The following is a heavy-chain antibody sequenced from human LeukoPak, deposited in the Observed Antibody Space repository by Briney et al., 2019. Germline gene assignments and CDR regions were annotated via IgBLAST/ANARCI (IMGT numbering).Heavy chain of an antibody. CDR3: ATLQPEYGGGY. D-gene: IGHD2-21*01. CDR2: ISADGGST. V-gene: IGHV3-43*02. J-gene: IGHJ4*02. Sequence: GSLRLSCVASGLNFDDSAMHWVRQAPGKGLEWVSLISADGGSTFSADSVKGRFTISRDNAKNSLYLQMNSLRAEDTAVYYCATLQPEYGGGYWGQGTLVTVSS. CDR1: GLNFDDSA.